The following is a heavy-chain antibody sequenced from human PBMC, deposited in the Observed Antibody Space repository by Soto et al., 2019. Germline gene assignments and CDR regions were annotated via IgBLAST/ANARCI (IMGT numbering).Heavy chain of an antibody. Sequence: QLVQSGAEVKKPDSSVKVSCKASESIFTKSGVTWVRQAPGQGLEWMGGMNPTVGTTHYAQRFQGRLTIYEDESRTTVNMGLSNLSPDDTAVYYCARLRSECGGGTCSGSFWGQGTLVTVSS. CDR1: ESIFTKSG. CDR2: MNPTVGTT. V-gene: IGHV1-69*01. J-gene: IGHJ4*02. D-gene: IGHD2-15*01. CDR3: ARLRSECGGGTCSGSF.